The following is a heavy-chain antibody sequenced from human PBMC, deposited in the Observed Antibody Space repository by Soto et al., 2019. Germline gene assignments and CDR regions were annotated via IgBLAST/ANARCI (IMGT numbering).Heavy chain of an antibody. CDR2: IYWDDDE. D-gene: IGHD5-18*01. J-gene: IGHJ4*02. CDR3: AHRPRGYSYHFDY. Sequence: QITLKESGPTLVKPTQPLTLTCTFSGFSLTNRGVGVGWIRQPPGKALEWLALIYWDDDEGYSPSLKSRLTLTKDTSKTPVVLTMTTMDPVDTAPYYCAHRPRGYSYHFDYWGQGTLVTVSS. V-gene: IGHV2-5*02. CDR1: GFSLTNRGVG.